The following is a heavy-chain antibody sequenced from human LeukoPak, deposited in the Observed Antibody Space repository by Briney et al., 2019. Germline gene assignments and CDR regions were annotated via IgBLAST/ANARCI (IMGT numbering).Heavy chain of an antibody. CDR1: GFIFSSYS. Sequence: GGSLRLSCAASGFIFSSYSMNWVRQAPGKGLEWVSGINWNGGSTGYADSVKGRFTISRDNAKNSLYLQMNSLRAEDTAVYYCAELGITMIGGVWGKGTTVTISS. D-gene: IGHD3-10*02. V-gene: IGHV3-20*04. CDR3: AELGITMIGGV. J-gene: IGHJ6*04. CDR2: INWNGGST.